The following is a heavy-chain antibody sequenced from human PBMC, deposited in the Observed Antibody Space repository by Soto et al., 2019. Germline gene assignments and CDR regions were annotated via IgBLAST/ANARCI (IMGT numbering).Heavy chain of an antibody. CDR3: AREISAGFGEPWLDP. D-gene: IGHD3-10*01. CDR1: GFSVSSNY. V-gene: IGHV3-53*01. Sequence: GGSLRLSCAASGFSVSSNYMTWVRQAPGKGLEWVSIIYSDGRTSYADSVKGRFTISRDNSKNTVYLQMTSLSADDTAVYYCAREISAGFGEPWLDPWGQGTLVTVSS. J-gene: IGHJ5*02. CDR2: IYSDGRT.